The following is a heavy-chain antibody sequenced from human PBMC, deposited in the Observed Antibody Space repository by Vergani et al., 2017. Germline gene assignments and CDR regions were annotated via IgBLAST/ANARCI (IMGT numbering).Heavy chain of an antibody. V-gene: IGHV3-30-3*01. CDR3: AKDTGAYCSGGSCPRPYYGMDV. D-gene: IGHD2-15*01. CDR1: GFTFSSYA. CDR2: ISYDGSNK. Sequence: VQLVESGGGLVQPGGSLRLSCAASGFTFSSYAMHWVRQAPGKGLEWEAVISYDGSNKYYADSVKGRFTFSRDNSKNSLYLQMNSLRTEDTALYYCAKDTGAYCSGGSCPRPYYGMDVWGQGTTVTGSS. J-gene: IGHJ6*02.